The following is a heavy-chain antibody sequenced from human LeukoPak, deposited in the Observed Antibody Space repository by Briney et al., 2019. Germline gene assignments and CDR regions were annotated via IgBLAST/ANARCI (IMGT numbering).Heavy chain of an antibody. J-gene: IGHJ4*02. D-gene: IGHD1-26*01. V-gene: IGHV4-39*07. CDR2: IYYSGST. CDR1: GGSISSSSYY. Sequence: SETLSLTCTVSGGSISSSSYYWGWIRQPPGKGLEWIGSIYYSGSTYYNPSLKSRVTISVDTSKNQFSLKLSSVTAADTAVYYCAREEGSGNPGYWGQGTLVTVSS. CDR3: AREEGSGNPGY.